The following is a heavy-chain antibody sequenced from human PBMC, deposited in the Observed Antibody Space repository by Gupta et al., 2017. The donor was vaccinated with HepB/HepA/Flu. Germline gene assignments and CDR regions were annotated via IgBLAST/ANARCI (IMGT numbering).Heavy chain of an antibody. Sequence: EVQLVYSGGALVQPGCSLRLSCLASGFTFSNYWMTWVRQAPGKGLEWVANIKQNGSEKYYLDSVKGRFTISRDNAKNSLYLQMNSLRAEDTAVYYCASSSLPFHWGQGTLVTVSS. J-gene: IGHJ4*02. V-gene: IGHV3-7*01. CDR3: ASSSLPFH. CDR1: GFTFSNYW. CDR2: IKQNGSEK.